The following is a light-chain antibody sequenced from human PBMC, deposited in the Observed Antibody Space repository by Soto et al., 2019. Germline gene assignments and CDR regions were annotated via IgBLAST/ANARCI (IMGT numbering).Light chain of an antibody. CDR2: EVS. Sequence: QSALTQPASVSGSPGQSITISCTGTSSGVGGYNYVSWYQRHPGKAPKLMIYEVSNRPSGVSNRFSGSKSGNTASLTISGLQAEDEAEYNCSSYTSSSTLLVFGGGTKLTVL. CDR1: SSGVGGYNY. V-gene: IGLV2-14*01. J-gene: IGLJ2*01. CDR3: SSYTSSSTLLV.